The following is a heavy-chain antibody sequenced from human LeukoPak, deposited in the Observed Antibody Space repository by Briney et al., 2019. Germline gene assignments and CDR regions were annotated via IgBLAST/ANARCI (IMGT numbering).Heavy chain of an antibody. CDR2: ISAYNGNT. CDR1: RYIFTAYY. V-gene: IGHV1-18*01. Sequence: ASVTVSCTASRYIFTAYYIHWVRQAPGQGLEWMGRISAYNGNTKYAQKFQGRVTVTTDIPTTTAYMELRSLRSDDTAIYYCVRDKCSGITCYSLDPWGQGTLVTVSS. D-gene: IGHD2-15*01. CDR3: VRDKCSGITCYSLDP. J-gene: IGHJ5*02.